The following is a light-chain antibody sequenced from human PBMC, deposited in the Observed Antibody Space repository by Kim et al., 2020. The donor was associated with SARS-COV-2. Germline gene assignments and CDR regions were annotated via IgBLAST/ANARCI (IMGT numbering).Light chain of an antibody. V-gene: IGLV2-14*03. J-gene: IGLJ1*01. CDR2: DVS. CDR1: NSDIGARNW. Sequence: QSALTQPASVSGSPGQSITISCIGTNSDIGARNWVAWYQQRPGKVPKLIIFDVSNRPSGVSYRFSGSRSGNTASLTISGLQAEDEADYYCSSYSTKGAFYLFGTGTKVTVL. CDR3: SSYSTKGAFYL.